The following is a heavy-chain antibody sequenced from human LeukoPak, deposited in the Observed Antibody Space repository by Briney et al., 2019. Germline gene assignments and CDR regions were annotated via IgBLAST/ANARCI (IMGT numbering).Heavy chain of an antibody. Sequence: SETLSLTCTVSDGSISSGIHYWSWIRQPPGKGLEWIGFIHDTGATQHNSSLKSRVTISIDTSKNQFSLNLSAVTAADTAVYYCVRDRVTLVRGHIASYYYGMDVWGKGTTVIVSS. CDR1: DGSISSGIHY. CDR3: VRDRVTLVRGHIASYYYGMDV. V-gene: IGHV4-30-4*01. D-gene: IGHD3-10*01. CDR2: IHDTGAT. J-gene: IGHJ6*04.